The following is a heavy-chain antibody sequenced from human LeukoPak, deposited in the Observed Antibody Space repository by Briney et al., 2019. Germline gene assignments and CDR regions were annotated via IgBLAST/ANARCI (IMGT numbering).Heavy chain of an antibody. CDR1: GGSISSYY. J-gene: IGHJ2*01. V-gene: IGHV4-4*09. CDR2: IYTSGST. CDR3: ARTYRVSYWYFDL. D-gene: IGHD1-26*01. Sequence: SETLSLTCTVSGGSISSYYWIWIRQPPGKGLEWIGYIYTSGSTNYNPSLKSRVTISVDTSKNQFSLKLSSVTAADTAVYYCARTYRVSYWYFDLWGRGSLVTVSS.